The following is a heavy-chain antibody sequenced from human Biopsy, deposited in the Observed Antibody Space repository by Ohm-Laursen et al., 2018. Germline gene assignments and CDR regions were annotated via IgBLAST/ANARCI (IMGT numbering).Heavy chain of an antibody. Sequence: TQTLPLTSSFPGFSLSARGMCVSWIHQAPGKALERLARVGWDDYKDYSASLQTKLSISKDNSNDQVVLTVNNVDPADTATYYCARTPILIVSAGLVYRHRRHLQGMGVWGQGIAVTVS. V-gene: IGHV2-70*11. J-gene: IGHJ6*02. CDR2: VGWDDYK. D-gene: IGHD6-13*01. CDR1: GFSLSARGMC. CDR3: ARTPILIVSAGLVYRHRRHLQGMGV.